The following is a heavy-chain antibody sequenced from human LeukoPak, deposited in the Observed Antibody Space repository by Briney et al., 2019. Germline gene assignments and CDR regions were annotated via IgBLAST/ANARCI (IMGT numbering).Heavy chain of an antibody. V-gene: IGHV3-43D*03. Sequence: GGSLRLSCAASGFTFDDYAMHWVRQAPGKGLEWVSLISWDGGSTYYADSVKGRFTISRDNSKNTLYLQMNSLRAEDTAVYYCAKDVPHYSNSYYFDYWGQGTLVTVSS. J-gene: IGHJ4*02. D-gene: IGHD4-11*01. CDR2: ISWDGGST. CDR1: GFTFDDYA. CDR3: AKDVPHYSNSYYFDY.